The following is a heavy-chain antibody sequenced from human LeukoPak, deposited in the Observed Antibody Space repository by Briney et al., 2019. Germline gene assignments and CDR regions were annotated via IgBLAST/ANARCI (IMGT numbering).Heavy chain of an antibody. J-gene: IGHJ5*02. D-gene: IGHD3-10*01. V-gene: IGHV3-53*03. CDR1: GFTVSSNY. Sequence: GGALRLSCAASGFTVSSNYMSWVRQPPGKGPEWVASNHDNSKYTHYADAVRGRFTISIDNTRNTNLLQMEGLRVDDTAVYFCAKDVSGVAEGVDLWGQGSLVTVSS. CDR3: AKDVSGVAEGVDL. CDR2: NHDNSKYT.